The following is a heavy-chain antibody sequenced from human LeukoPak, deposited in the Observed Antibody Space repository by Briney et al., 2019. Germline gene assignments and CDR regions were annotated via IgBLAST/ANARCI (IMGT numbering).Heavy chain of an antibody. Sequence: SETLSLTCSVSGYAISSGYHWGWIRQPPGKGLEWVGSIHRTGSTYYNPSLKSRVTISVDTSKNQFSLKLSSVTAADTAVYYCARRGGGGWLVFDYWGQGTLVTVSS. CDR3: ARRGGGGWLVFDY. CDR1: GYAISSGYH. J-gene: IGHJ4*02. CDR2: IHRTGST. D-gene: IGHD6-19*01. V-gene: IGHV4-38-2*01.